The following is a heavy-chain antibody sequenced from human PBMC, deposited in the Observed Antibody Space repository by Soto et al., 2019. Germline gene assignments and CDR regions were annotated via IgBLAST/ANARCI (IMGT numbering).Heavy chain of an antibody. CDR3: AKWHTYNYDSLAFSGFDC. CDR1: GFTFSSSA. CDR2: ISGGDGSP. D-gene: IGHD3-16*01. J-gene: IGHJ4*02. V-gene: IGHV3-23*01. Sequence: EVQVSESGGGLVQPGGSLRLSCTASGFTFSSSAMTWFPKAPGKGRVWVPAISGGDGSPSYADSVKGRFTNSRDNSKNTLYLHMNSLRADDTAAYYCAKWHTYNYDSLAFSGFDCWGQGTQVTVSS.